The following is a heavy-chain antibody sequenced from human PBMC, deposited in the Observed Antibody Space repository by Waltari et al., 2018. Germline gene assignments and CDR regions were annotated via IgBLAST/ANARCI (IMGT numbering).Heavy chain of an antibody. J-gene: IGHJ6*02. V-gene: IGHV3-33*01. CDR1: GFTFSSYG. D-gene: IGHD3-10*01. CDR2: IWYDGSNK. CDR3: ARDILGTYYYGSGVYGMDV. Sequence: QVQLVESGGGVVQPGRSLRLSCAASGFTFSSYGMHWVRQAPGKGLEWVAVIWYDGSNKYYADSGKGRFTISRDNSKNTLYLQMNSLRAEDTAVYYCARDILGTYYYGSGVYGMDVWGQGTTVTVSS.